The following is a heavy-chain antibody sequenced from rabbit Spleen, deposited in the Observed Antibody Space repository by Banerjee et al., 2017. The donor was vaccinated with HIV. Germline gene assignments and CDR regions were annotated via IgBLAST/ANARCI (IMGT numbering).Heavy chain of an antibody. J-gene: IGHJ6*01. D-gene: IGHD8-1*01. CDR3: ARDTGTSFSTYGMDL. Sequence: QEQLEESGGDLVKPGASLTLTCTASGFSFSSSDYMCWVRLAPGKGLEWIGCIGTGSGSTWYANWAKGRFTISKTSSTTVTLQMTSLTVADTATYFCARDTGTSFSTYGMDLWGQGTLVTVS. CDR1: GFSFSSSDY. V-gene: IGHV1S45*01. CDR2: IGTGSGST.